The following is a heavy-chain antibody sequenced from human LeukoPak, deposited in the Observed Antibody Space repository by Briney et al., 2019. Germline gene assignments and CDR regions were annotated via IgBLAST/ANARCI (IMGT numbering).Heavy chain of an antibody. CDR2: ISGSGGST. V-gene: IGHV3-23*01. D-gene: IGHD3-22*01. CDR3: AKERSGSSGYYYYGMDV. CDR1: GFTFSSYA. Sequence: QPGGSLRLSCAAPGFTFSSYAMSWVRQAPGKGLEWVSAISGSGGSTYYADSVKGRFTISRDNSKNTLYLQMNSLRAEDTAVYYCAKERSGSSGYYYYGMDVWGQGTTVTVSS. J-gene: IGHJ6*02.